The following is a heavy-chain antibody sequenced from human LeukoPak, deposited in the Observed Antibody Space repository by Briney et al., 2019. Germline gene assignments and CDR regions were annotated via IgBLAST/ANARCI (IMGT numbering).Heavy chain of an antibody. V-gene: IGHV5-51*01. D-gene: IGHD3-22*01. J-gene: IGHJ3*02. CDR3: ARLEEYYDSKIDI. CDR1: GYSFTSYW. CDR2: IYPGDSDT. Sequence: GESLKISCKGSGYSFTSYWIGWVRQMPGKGLEWMGIIYPGDSDTRYSPSFQGKVTISADQSISTAYLQWSSLKASDTAMYYCARLEEYYDSKIDIWGQGTVVTVSS.